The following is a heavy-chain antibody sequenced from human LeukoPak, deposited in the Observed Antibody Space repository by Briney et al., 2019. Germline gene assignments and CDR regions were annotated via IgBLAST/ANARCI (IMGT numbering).Heavy chain of an antibody. J-gene: IGHJ4*02. Sequence: PGESLTLSWAPEGFTLNYRLHWVRKAPGKGLGWVAFILFDGSHKYYPDSVKGRFPISRDNSKTTLYLQMSRLRAEDTVVYCCAKGELSGNYFDYWGQGTLVTVSS. CDR1: GFTLNYR. V-gene: IGHV3-30*02. CDR2: ILFDGSHK. D-gene: IGHD1-26*01. CDR3: AKGELSGNYFDY.